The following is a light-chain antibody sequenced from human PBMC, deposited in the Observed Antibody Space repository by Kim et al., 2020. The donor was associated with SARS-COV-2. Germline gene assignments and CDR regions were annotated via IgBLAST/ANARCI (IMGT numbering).Light chain of an antibody. V-gene: IGLV2-8*01. Sequence: VTSPLTGTSGNLVVCTYIAWSQQHPGRAHIHLISVVRKRPSGVPDRFSGSKTGNAASLSVSVLQNKDEADYYCSSYAGSNNLVCGGGTQLTVL. CDR1: SGNLVVCTY. CDR3: SSYAGSNNLV. CDR2: VVR. J-gene: IGLJ2*01.